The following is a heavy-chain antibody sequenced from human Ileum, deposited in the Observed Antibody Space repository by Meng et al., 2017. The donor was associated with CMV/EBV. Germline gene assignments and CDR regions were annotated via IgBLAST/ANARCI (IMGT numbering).Heavy chain of an antibody. Sequence: SGFNFSIYGMHWVRQAPGKGLEWVAVLWYDGSNEYYVDSVKGRFTISRDNSKGTVYLQMNSPRADDTAVYYCLRGTPIGGGSPPFDYWGQGTLVTVSS. V-gene: IGHV3-33*01. CDR3: LRGTPIGGGSPPFDY. J-gene: IGHJ4*02. CDR1: GFNFSIYG. CDR2: LWYDGSNE. D-gene: IGHD2-15*01.